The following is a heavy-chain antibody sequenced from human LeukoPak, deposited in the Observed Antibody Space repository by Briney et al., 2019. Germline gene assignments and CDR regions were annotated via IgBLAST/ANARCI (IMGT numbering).Heavy chain of an antibody. CDR1: GGSFSGYY. J-gene: IGHJ4*02. CDR3: ATSPATSRNY. CDR2: INHSGST. Sequence: KPSETLSLTCAVYGGSFSGYYWNWIRRPPGKGLEWIGEINHSGSTTYNPSLKSRVTISVDTSKNQFSLKLSSVTAADTAVYYCATSPATSRNYWGQGTLVTVSS. D-gene: IGHD2-15*01. V-gene: IGHV4-34*01.